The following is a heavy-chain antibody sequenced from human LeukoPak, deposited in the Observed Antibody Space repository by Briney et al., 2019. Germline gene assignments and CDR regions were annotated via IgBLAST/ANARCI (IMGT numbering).Heavy chain of an antibody. CDR2: INPSGGST. D-gene: IGHD3-10*01. Sequence: ASVKVSCKASGYTFTSYYMHWVRQAPGQGLEWMGVINPSGGSTSYAQKFQGRVTMTRDTSTSTVYMELTSLRSEDTAVYYCARDLSGSNYYASGSYADWGQGTLVTVSS. J-gene: IGHJ4*02. CDR3: ARDLSGSNYYASGSYAD. CDR1: GYTFTSYY. V-gene: IGHV1-46*01.